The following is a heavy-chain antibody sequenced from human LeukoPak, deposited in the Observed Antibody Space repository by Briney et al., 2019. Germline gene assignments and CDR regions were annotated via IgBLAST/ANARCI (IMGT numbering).Heavy chain of an antibody. CDR2: IKDDGSEI. D-gene: IGHD1-14*01. CDR1: GFTFSSYW. J-gene: IGHJ4*02. V-gene: IGHV3-7*04. CDR3: ARARIDY. Sequence: GGTLRLSCVGSGFTFSSYWMTWVRQAPGKGLEWVANIKDDGSEIYSVDSVKGRCTISRDNAKNSLYLQMSSLRAEDTAVYYCARARIDYWGQGTLVTVSS.